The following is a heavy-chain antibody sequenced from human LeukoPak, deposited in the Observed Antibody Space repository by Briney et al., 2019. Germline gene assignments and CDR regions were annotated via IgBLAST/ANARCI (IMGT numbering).Heavy chain of an antibody. Sequence: GGSLRLSCAASGFTFSSYGMHWVRQAPGKGLEWVAVISYDGSNKYYADFVKGRFTISRDNSKNTLYLQMNSLRAEDTAVYYCAKDFTREKYSYGDGYFDYWGQGTLVTVSS. CDR3: AKDFTREKYSYGDGYFDY. CDR1: GFTFSSYG. J-gene: IGHJ4*02. CDR2: ISYDGSNK. D-gene: IGHD5-18*01. V-gene: IGHV3-30*18.